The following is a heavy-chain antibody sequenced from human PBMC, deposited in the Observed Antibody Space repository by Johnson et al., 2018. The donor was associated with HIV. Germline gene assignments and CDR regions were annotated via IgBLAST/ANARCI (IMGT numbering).Heavy chain of an antibody. J-gene: IGHJ3*02. CDR1: GFTFDDYA. V-gene: IGHV3-13*01. CDR3: ARGGSSGWSGFLAFDI. Sequence: VQLVESGGGLVQPGRSLKLSCAASGFTFDDYAMHWVRQTPGKGLEWVSAIGTAGDTFYPGSVKGRFTISRENPKNSLYLQMNSLRAGDTAIYYCARGGSSGWSGFLAFDIWGQGTMVTVSS. CDR2: IGTAGDT. D-gene: IGHD6-19*01.